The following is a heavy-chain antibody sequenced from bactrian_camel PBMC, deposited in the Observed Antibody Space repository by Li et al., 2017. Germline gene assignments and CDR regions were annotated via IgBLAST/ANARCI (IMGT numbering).Heavy chain of an antibody. D-gene: IGHD1*01. CDR1: ASIYNSNC. CDR2: IDTGTGTA. Sequence: HVQLVESGGGSVQGGGSLRLSCVAPASIYNSNCMGWFRQAPGKEREFVALIDTGTGTADYVDSVKGRFTISEDKLQHTLVLQMRSLKPEDTGTYFCAHKAALLSRGRVWYDYTTWGQGTQVTVS. V-gene: IGHV3S54*01. CDR3: AHKAALLSRGRVWYDYTT. J-gene: IGHJ6*01.